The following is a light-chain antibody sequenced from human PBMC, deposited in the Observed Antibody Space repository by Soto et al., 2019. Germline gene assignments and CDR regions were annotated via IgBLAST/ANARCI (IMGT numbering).Light chain of an antibody. CDR3: QQYNSYWFT. V-gene: IGKV1-5*03. CDR2: KAS. Sequence: DIQMTQSPSTLSASVGDRVTITCRASQSISSWLAWYQQKPGKAPKLLIYKASSLESGVPSRFSGSGSGTEFTLTISSLQPDDFATYYCQQYNSYWFTFGPGTKVDIQ. J-gene: IGKJ3*01. CDR1: QSISSW.